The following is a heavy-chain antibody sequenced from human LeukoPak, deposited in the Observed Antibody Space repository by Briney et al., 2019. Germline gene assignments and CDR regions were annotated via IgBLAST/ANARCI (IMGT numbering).Heavy chain of an antibody. Sequence: SGTLSLTCAVSGGSISSSNWWSWVRQPPGKGLEWIGEIYHSGSTYYNPSLKSRVTISVDTSKNQFSLKLSSVTAADTAVYYCARVPPYVWGSYRPYYYGMDVWGQGTTVTVSS. J-gene: IGHJ6*02. CDR2: IYHSGST. V-gene: IGHV4-4*02. CDR3: ARVPPYVWGSYRPYYYGMDV. CDR1: GGSISSSNW. D-gene: IGHD3-16*02.